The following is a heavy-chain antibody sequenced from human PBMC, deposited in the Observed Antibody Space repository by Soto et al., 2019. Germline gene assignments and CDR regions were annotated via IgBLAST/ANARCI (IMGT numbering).Heavy chain of an antibody. Sequence: SETLSLTCTVSGGSISSYYWSWIRQPPGKGLEWIGYIYYSGSTNYNPSLKSRVTISVDTSMNQFSLKLSSVTAADTAVYYCARESPMGIFDYWGQGTLVTVS. J-gene: IGHJ4*02. V-gene: IGHV4-59*01. CDR2: IYYSGST. D-gene: IGHD3-10*01. CDR3: ARESPMGIFDY. CDR1: GGSISSYY.